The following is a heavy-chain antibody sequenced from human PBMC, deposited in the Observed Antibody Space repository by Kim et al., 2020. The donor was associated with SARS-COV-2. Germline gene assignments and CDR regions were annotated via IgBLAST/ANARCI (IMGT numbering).Heavy chain of an antibody. D-gene: IGHD3-22*01. V-gene: IGHV1-69*13. CDR3: AGCWDYYDSSGYQGSGFDY. Sequence: SVKVSCKASGGTFSSYAISWVRQAPGQGLEWMGGIIPIFGTANYAQKFQGRVTITADESTSTAYMELSSLRSEDTAVYYCAGCWDYYDSSGYQGSGFDYWGQGTLVTVSS. J-gene: IGHJ4*02. CDR2: IIPIFGTA. CDR1: GGTFSSYA.